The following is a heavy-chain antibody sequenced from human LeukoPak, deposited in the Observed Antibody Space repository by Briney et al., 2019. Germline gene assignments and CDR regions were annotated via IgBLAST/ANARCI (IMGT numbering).Heavy chain of an antibody. CDR3: ARDQGPRNFDY. Sequence: SETLSLTCTVSGGSISSSSYYWGWIRQPPGKGLEWIGSIYYSGSTYYNPSLKSRVTISVDTSKNQFSLKLSSVTAADTAVYYCARDQGPRNFDYWGQGTLVTVSS. CDR1: GGSISSSSYY. D-gene: IGHD1-14*01. V-gene: IGHV4-39*07. J-gene: IGHJ4*02. CDR2: IYYSGST.